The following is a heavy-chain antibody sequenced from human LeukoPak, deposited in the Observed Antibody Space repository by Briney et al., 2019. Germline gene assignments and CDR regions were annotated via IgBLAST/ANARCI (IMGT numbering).Heavy chain of an antibody. CDR3: ARPSSGSLDY. V-gene: IGHV3-23*01. D-gene: IGHD3-10*01. J-gene: IGHJ4*02. CDR1: GITFSTYA. CDR2: ISSSGSST. Sequence: GGSLRLSCVASGITFSTYAMSWVRQAPGKGLEWVSVISSSGSSTYYADSVKGRFTISRDNLKNTLYLQMNSLRAEDTAVYYCARPSSGSLDYWGQGTLVTVSS.